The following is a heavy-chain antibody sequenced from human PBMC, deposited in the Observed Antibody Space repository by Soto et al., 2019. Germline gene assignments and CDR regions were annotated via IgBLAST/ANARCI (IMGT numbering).Heavy chain of an antibody. J-gene: IGHJ4*02. CDR3: ARDSHAHFDY. CDR2: IKQDGGEK. CDR1: GFTFSNYW. V-gene: IGHV3-7*01. Sequence: GGSLRLSCAASGFTFSNYWMSWIRQAPGRGLEWVASIKQDGGEKYYVDSVKGRFTISKDNAKNSLYLQLNSLRAGDTAVYYCARDSHAHFDYWGQGTLVTVS.